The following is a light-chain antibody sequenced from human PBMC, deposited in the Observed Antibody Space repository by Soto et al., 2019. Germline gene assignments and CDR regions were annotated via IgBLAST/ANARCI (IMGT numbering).Light chain of an antibody. Sequence: QSALTQPASVSGSPGQSITISCTGTSSDVGGYNYVSWHQQHPGKAPKLMIYDVSNRPSGVSNRFSVSKSGNTASLTISGLQAEDEADYYFSSYTSSDTYVFGTGTKLTVL. CDR2: DVS. CDR3: SSYTSSDTYV. CDR1: SSDVGGYNY. J-gene: IGLJ1*01. V-gene: IGLV2-14*01.